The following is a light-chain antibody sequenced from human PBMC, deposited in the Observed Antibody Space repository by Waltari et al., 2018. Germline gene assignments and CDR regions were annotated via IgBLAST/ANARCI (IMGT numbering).Light chain of an antibody. CDR2: EVK. Sequence: QSALTQPPPASGPPGQSVPIPCTGTSSDAGGHDHLAWFQQHPGKAPKLLIYEVKKQPSGVPDRFSGSKSGNTASLTVSGLQAEDEADYYCTSYVDSDNLIFGIGTKVTVL. V-gene: IGLV2-8*01. CDR1: SSDAGGHDH. CDR3: TSYVDSDNLI. J-gene: IGLJ1*01.